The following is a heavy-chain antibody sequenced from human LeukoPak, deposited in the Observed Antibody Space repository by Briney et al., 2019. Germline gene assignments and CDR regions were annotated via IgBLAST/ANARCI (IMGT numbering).Heavy chain of an antibody. D-gene: IGHD3-22*01. Sequence: PGGSLRLSCPAYGFTFSSYWMSWVRQAPRKGLEWVANIKQDGSEKYYVDSVKGRFTISRDNAKNSLYLQMNSLRAEDTAVYYCARGQYYDSDYWGQGTLVTVSS. CDR2: IKQDGSEK. CDR3: ARGQYYDSDY. J-gene: IGHJ4*02. CDR1: GFTFSSYW. V-gene: IGHV3-7*04.